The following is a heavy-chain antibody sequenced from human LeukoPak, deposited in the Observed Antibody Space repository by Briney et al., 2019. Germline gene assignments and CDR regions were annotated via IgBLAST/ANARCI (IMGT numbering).Heavy chain of an antibody. D-gene: IGHD3-22*01. CDR1: GFTLSSYW. J-gene: IGHJ4*02. Sequence: PGGSLRLSCAASGFTLSSYWMSWVRQAPGKGLEWVANIKQDGSEKYYVDSVKGRFTISRDNAKNSLYLQMNSLRAEDTAVYYCARTTYYYDSSGYPSSYYFDYWGQGTLVTVSS. V-gene: IGHV3-7*01. CDR3: ARTTYYYDSSGYPSSYYFDY. CDR2: IKQDGSEK.